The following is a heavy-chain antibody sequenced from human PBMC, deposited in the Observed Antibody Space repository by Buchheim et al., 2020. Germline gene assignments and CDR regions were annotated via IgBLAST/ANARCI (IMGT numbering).Heavy chain of an antibody. J-gene: IGHJ4*02. Sequence: EVQLVESGGGLVKPGGSLRLSCAASGFTFSSYSMNWVRQAPGKGLEWVSSISSSSSYIYYADSVKGRFTISRDNAQNSLSLQMNSLRAEDTAVYYCARAERLGSGWCGPQGYWGQGTL. CDR3: ARAERLGSGWCGPQGY. CDR1: GFTFSSYS. D-gene: IGHD6-19*01. CDR2: ISSSSSYI. V-gene: IGHV3-21*01.